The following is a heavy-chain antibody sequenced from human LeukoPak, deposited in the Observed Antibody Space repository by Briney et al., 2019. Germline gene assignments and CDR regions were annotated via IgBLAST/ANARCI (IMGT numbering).Heavy chain of an antibody. D-gene: IGHD7-27*01. V-gene: IGHV4-59*08. J-gene: IGHJ4*02. CDR3: ARRPTGDPKFDY. CDR2: IYSSGST. CDR1: GGSISNYF. Sequence: SETLSLTCSVSGGSISNYFWTWIRQPPGKGLEWIGYIYSSGSTYYNPSLKSRVTISVDTSKNRFSLKLSTVTAADTAVYYCARRPTGDPKFDYWGQGSLVTVSS.